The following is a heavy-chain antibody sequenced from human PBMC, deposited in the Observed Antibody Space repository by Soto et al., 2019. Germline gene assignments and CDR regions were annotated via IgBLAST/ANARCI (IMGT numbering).Heavy chain of an antibody. CDR2: IDPSDSQT. CDR1: GYSFAGYW. D-gene: IGHD3-22*01. CDR3: ARKIYDSDTGPNFQYYFDS. Sequence: PGESLKISCKGSGYSFAGYWITWVRQKPGKGLEWMGRIDPSDSQTYYSPSFRGHVTISVTKSITTVFLQWSSLRASDTAMYYCARKIYDSDTGPNFQYYFDSGGKEPRVTVPS. V-gene: IGHV5-10-1*01. J-gene: IGHJ4*02.